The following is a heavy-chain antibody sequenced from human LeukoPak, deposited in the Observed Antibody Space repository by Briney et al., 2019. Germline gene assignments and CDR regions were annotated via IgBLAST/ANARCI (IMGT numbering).Heavy chain of an antibody. V-gene: IGHV4-59*01. CDR1: GGSISSYY. J-gene: IGHJ5*02. CDR3: ARGPDFYDSSPHDT. CDR2: IYYSGST. D-gene: IGHD3-22*01. Sequence: SETLSLTCTVSGGSISSYYWSWIRQPPGKGLEWIGYIYYSGSTNYNPSLKSRVTISVDTSKNQFSLKLSSVTAADTAVYYCARGPDFYDSSPHDTWGQGTLVTVSS.